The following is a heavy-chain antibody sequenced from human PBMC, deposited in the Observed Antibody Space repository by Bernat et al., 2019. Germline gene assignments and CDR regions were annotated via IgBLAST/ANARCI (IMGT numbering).Heavy chain of an antibody. CDR2: IWYDGSNK. Sequence: QVQLVESGGGVVQPGRSLRLSCAASGFTFSSHGMHWVRQAPGKGLEWVALIWYDGSNKYYADSVKGRFTISRDNSKNTLYLQMNSLRAEDTAVYYCARVGYNGYDSDYWGQGTLVTVSS. J-gene: IGHJ4*02. CDR1: GFTFSSHG. CDR3: ARVGYNGYDSDY. D-gene: IGHD5-12*01. V-gene: IGHV3-33*01.